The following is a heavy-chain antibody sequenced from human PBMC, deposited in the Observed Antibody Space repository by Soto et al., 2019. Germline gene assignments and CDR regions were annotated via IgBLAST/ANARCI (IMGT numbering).Heavy chain of an antibody. CDR3: ARDMDPPGALWEPPSY. CDR2: IKQDGSEK. J-gene: IGHJ4*02. CDR1: GFTFSSYW. V-gene: IGHV3-7*05. Sequence: GGSLRLSCAASGFTFSSYWMHWVRQAPGKGLEWVANIKQDGSEKYYVDSVKGRFTISRDNAKNSLYLQMNSLRAEDTAVYYCARDMDPPGALWEPPSYWGQGTLVTVSS. D-gene: IGHD1-26*01.